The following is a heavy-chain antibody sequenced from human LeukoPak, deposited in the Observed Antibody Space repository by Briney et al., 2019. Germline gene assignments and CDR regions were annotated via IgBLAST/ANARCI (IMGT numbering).Heavy chain of an antibody. J-gene: IGHJ4*02. CDR2: IKQDGSEK. D-gene: IGHD2-2*01. V-gene: IGHV3-7*01. CDR1: GFTFSSYW. CDR3: ARDRPDPFGSTSCFDY. Sequence: PGGSLRLSCAASGFTFSSYWMSWVRQAPGKGLGWVANIKQDGSEKYYVDSVKGRFTISRDNAKNSLYLQMNSLRAEDTAVYYCARDRPDPFGSTSCFDYWGQGTLVTVSS.